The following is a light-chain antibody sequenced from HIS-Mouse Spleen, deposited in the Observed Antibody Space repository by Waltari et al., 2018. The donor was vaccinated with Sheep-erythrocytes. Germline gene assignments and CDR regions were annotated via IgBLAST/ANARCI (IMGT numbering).Light chain of an antibody. CDR1: SSDVGSYNL. CDR3: QAWDSSTAWV. Sequence: QSALTQPASVSGSPGQSITISCTGTSSDVGSYNLVSWYQQHPGKAPKLMIYDVSKRPSGVPDRFSGSKSGNTASLTISGTQAMDEADYYCQAWDSSTAWVFGGGTKLTVL. CDR2: DVS. V-gene: IGLV2-14*02. J-gene: IGLJ3*02.